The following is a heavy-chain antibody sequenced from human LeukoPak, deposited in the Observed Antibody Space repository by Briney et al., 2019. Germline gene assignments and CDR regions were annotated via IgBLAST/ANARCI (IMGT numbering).Heavy chain of an antibody. D-gene: IGHD5-18*01. J-gene: IGHJ4*02. CDR1: GFTFDDYA. CDR2: ISWNSGSI. V-gene: IGHV3-9*01. CDR3: AKDKGRGYSYGNLDY. Sequence: PGGSLRLSCAASGFTFDDYAMHWVRQAPGKGLEWVSGISWNSGSIGYADSVKGRFTISRDNAKNSLYLQMNSLRAEDTALYYCAKDKGRGYSYGNLDYWGQGTLVTVSS.